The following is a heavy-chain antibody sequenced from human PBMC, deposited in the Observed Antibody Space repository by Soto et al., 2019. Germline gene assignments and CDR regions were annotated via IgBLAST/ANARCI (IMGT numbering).Heavy chain of an antibody. CDR2: ISGRGGST. CDR3: AKGKYGSGTYDNYFDS. D-gene: IGHD3-10*01. V-gene: IGHV3-23*01. CDR1: GFTFSSYA. Sequence: EVPLLESGGGLVQPGGSLRLSCAASGFTFSSYAMSWVRQAPGKGLEWVSSISGRGGSTYYADSVKGRFTISRDNSKNTLYLQINSLRAEDTAVYYCAKGKYGSGTYDNYFDSWGQGTLVTVSS. J-gene: IGHJ4*02.